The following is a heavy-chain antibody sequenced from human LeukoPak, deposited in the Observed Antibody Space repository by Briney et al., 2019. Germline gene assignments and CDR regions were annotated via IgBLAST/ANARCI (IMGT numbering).Heavy chain of an antibody. V-gene: IGHV4-39*07. CDR3: ARDGQSWFDP. CDR2: IYYSGST. J-gene: IGHJ5*02. D-gene: IGHD3/OR15-3a*01. CDR1: GGSISSSSYY. Sequence: SETLSLTCTVSGGSISSSSYYWGWIRQPPGKGLEWIGSIYYSGSTYYNPSLKSRVTISVDKSKNQFSLKLSSVTAADTAVYYCARDGQSWFDPWGQGTLVTVSS.